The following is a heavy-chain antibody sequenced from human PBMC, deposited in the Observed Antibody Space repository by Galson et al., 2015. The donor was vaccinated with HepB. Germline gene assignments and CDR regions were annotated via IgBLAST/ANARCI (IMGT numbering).Heavy chain of an antibody. CDR2: ILPSGGST. CDR3: VKAGSKTFDI. J-gene: IGHJ3*02. D-gene: IGHD3-10*01. Sequence: LRLSCAASGLTFNNYAMSWVRQAPGKGLEWVSSILPSGGSTYYADSVKGRFTISRDNSKNTLYLQMNSLRAEDTAIYYCVKAGSKTFDIWGQGTMVTVSS. CDR1: GLTFNNYA. V-gene: IGHV3-23*01.